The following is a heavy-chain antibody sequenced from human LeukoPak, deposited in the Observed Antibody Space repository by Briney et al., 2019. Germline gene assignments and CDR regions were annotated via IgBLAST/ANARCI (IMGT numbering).Heavy chain of an antibody. CDR3: ARARASYYYDSSYFDY. V-gene: IGHV4-39*07. J-gene: IGHJ4*02. CDR1: GGSIRSSSYY. CDR2: IYYSGST. Sequence: SEALSLTCTVSGGSIRSSSYYWGWIRQPPGKGLEWIGSIYYSGSTYYNASLKSRGTISVDTSKNQFSLKLSSVTAADTAVYYCARARASYYYDSSYFDYWGQGTLVTVSS. D-gene: IGHD3-22*01.